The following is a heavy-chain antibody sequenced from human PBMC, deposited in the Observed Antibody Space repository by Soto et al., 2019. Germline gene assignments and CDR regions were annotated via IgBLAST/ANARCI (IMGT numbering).Heavy chain of an antibody. J-gene: IGHJ6*02. D-gene: IGHD3-10*01. CDR3: ARGSGRQVYNYYGMDV. Sequence: SETLSLTCTVSGGSISSSSYYWGWIRQPPGKGLEWIGSIYYSGSTYYNPSLKSRVTISVDKSKNQFSLKLSSVTAADTAVYYCARGSGRQVYNYYGMDVWGQGTTVTVSS. CDR1: GGSISSSSYY. V-gene: IGHV4-39*07. CDR2: IYYSGST.